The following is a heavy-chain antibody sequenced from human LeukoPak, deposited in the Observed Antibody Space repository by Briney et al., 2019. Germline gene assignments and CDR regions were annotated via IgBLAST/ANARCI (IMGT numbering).Heavy chain of an antibody. J-gene: IGHJ4*02. CDR3: ARGYCSGGSCYYYFDY. CDR2: INPNSGGT. CDR1: VYTFTGYY. D-gene: IGHD2-15*01. V-gene: IGHV1-2*02. Sequence: ASVTVSCKASVYTFTGYYMHWVRQAPGQGLEWMGWINPNSGGTNYAQKFQGRVTMTRDTSISTAYMELSRLRSDDTAVYYCARGYCSGGSCYYYFDYWGQGTLVTVSS.